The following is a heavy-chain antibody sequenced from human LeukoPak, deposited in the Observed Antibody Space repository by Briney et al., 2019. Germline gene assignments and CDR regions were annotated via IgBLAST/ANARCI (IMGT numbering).Heavy chain of an antibody. CDR3: ARGFELYSRYYYYGMDV. J-gene: IGHJ6*02. CDR2: TNHSGST. CDR1: GGSFSGYY. Sequence: PSETLSLTCAVYGGSFSGYYWSWIRQPPGKGLEWIGETNHSGSTNYNPSLKSRVTISVDTSKNQFSLKLSSVTAADTAVYYCARGFELYSRYYYYGMDVWGQGTTVTVSS. D-gene: IGHD2-8*01. V-gene: IGHV4-34*01.